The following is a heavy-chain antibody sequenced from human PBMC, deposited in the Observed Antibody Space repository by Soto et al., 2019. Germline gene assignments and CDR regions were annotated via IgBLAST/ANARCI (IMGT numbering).Heavy chain of an antibody. CDR3: AFKSGYSYGYAWFDP. CDR2: IIPIFGTA. V-gene: IGHV1-69*14. CDR1: GGTFSSYA. Sequence: QVQLVQSGAEVKKPGSSVKVSCKASGGTFSSYAISWVRQAPGQGLEWMGGIIPIFGTANYAQKFQGRVTVXADTSXXTAYMELSSLRSEDTAVYYCAFKSGYSYGYAWFDPWGQGTLVTVSS. D-gene: IGHD5-18*01. J-gene: IGHJ5*02.